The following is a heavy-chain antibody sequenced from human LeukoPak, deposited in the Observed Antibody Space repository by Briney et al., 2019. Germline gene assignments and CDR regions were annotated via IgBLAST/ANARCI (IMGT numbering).Heavy chain of an antibody. Sequence: RGGSLRLSCAASGFTFSSYWMSWVRQAPGRGLEWVANIKQDGSDKYYVDSVKGRFTISRDNAKNSLYLQMNSLRAEDTAVYYCARDLGGYYYENYGMDVWGQGTTVTVSS. CDR1: GFTFSSYW. V-gene: IGHV3-7*01. D-gene: IGHD3-22*01. CDR2: IKQDGSDK. CDR3: ARDLGGYYYENYGMDV. J-gene: IGHJ6*02.